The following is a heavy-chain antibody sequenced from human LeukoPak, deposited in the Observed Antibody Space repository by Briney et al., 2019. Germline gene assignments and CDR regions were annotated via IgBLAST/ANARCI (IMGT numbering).Heavy chain of an antibody. CDR2: INPNSGGT. J-gene: IGHJ4*02. CDR1: GYTFTGYY. V-gene: IGHV1-2*02. Sequence: ASVKVSFKASGYTFTGYYMHWVRQATGQGLEWMGWINPNSGGTNYAQKFQGRVTMTRDTSISTAYMELSRLRSDDTAVYYCARIFHLDIVVVPAATPFDYWGQGTLVTVSS. D-gene: IGHD2-2*03. CDR3: ARIFHLDIVVVPAATPFDY.